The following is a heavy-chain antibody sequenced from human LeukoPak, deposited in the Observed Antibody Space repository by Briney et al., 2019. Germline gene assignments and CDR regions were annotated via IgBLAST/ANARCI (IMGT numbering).Heavy chain of an antibody. D-gene: IGHD3-3*01. CDR2: FDPEDGET. J-gene: IGHJ3*02. V-gene: IGHV1-24*01. CDR3: ATHTISGVVTYASLI. CDR1: GYTGIELS. Sequence: ASVKVSCKLSGYTGIELSMHWVRQVPGKGLEWMGGFDPEDGETQYAQKFQGRVTMTEDTSTDTAYMELSRLTSEDTAVYYCATHTISGVVTYASLIWGRGTLATVSS.